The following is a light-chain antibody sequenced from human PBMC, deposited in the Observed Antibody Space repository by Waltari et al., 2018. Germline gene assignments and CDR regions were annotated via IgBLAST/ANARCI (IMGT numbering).Light chain of an antibody. V-gene: IGLV1-47*01. CDR1: SSNIGSGD. Sequence: QSVVTQSPSASGTPGQRVTISCSGTSSNIGSGDLLWYQQFPGTAPKLLIFRSNRRPSGVPDRFSGSKSGTSASLAISGLRSEDEADYYCATWDNSVSGWLFGGGTKLTVL. CDR2: RSN. CDR3: ATWDNSVSGWL. J-gene: IGLJ3*02.